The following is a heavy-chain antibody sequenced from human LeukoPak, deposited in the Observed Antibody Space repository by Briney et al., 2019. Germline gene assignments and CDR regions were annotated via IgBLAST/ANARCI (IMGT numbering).Heavy chain of an antibody. J-gene: IGHJ4*02. D-gene: IGHD2-15*01. CDR2: ISYRGST. V-gene: IGHV4-31*02. CDR1: GGPISNSGGFY. CDR3: ARISQSSGGFYY. Sequence: SQTLSLTCTVSGGPISNSGGFYWSWIRQHPGGGLEWIGFISYRGSTYYNPSLKSRVSMSVDTSRSQFSLRLTSVTDEDTAVYYCARISQSSGGFYYWGQGTLVTVSS.